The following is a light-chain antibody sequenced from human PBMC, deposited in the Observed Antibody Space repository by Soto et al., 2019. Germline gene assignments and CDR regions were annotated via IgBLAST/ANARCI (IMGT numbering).Light chain of an antibody. CDR3: QQYNSYSRLT. Sequence: DIQMTHSPSTLSASVGDRVTITCRASQSISSWLAWYQQKPGKAXKLLIYDASSLESGVPSRFSGTGAGTEINLTLRSLQPDDFATYYCQQYNSYSRLTFGGGTKVDI. CDR1: QSISSW. J-gene: IGKJ4*01. V-gene: IGKV1-5*01. CDR2: DAS.